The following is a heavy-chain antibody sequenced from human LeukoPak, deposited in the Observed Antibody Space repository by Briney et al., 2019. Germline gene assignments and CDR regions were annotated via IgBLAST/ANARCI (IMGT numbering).Heavy chain of an antibody. J-gene: IGHJ6*04. CDR2: ISSSSSTI. Sequence: GGSLRLSCAASGFTFTNYWMNWVRQAPGKGLAWVSYISSSSSTIYYADSVKGRFTISRDSAKNSLYLHMNSLRAEDTAVYYCAREASGKMDFWGKGTTVTVSS. CDR1: GFTFTNYW. CDR3: AREASGKMDF. V-gene: IGHV3-48*04.